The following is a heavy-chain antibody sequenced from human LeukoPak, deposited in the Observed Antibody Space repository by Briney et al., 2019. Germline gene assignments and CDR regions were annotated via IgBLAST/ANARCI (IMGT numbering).Heavy chain of an antibody. CDR2: IYSGGST. CDR1: GFTVSSNY. CDR3: ARDPPTSYSSGWYAQTGY. J-gene: IGHJ4*02. Sequence: GGSLRLSCAASGFTVSSNYMSWVRQAPGKGLEWVAVIYSGGSTYYADSVKGRFTISRDNSKNTLYLQMNSLRAEDTAVYYCARDPPTSYSSGWYAQTGYWGQGTLATVSS. V-gene: IGHV3-66*01. D-gene: IGHD6-19*01.